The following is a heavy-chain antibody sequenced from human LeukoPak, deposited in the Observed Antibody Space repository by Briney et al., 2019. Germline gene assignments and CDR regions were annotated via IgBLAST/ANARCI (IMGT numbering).Heavy chain of an antibody. CDR3: ARTRFGYSSYYYYYYGMDV. Sequence: GASVKVSCKASGGTFSSYAISWVRQAPGQGLEWMGGIIPIFGTANYAQKFQGRVTITADESTSTAYMELSSLRSEDTAVYYCARTRFGYSSYYYYYYGMDVWGQGTTVTVSS. D-gene: IGHD6-19*01. J-gene: IGHJ6*02. CDR1: GGTFSSYA. V-gene: IGHV1-69*13. CDR2: IIPIFGTA.